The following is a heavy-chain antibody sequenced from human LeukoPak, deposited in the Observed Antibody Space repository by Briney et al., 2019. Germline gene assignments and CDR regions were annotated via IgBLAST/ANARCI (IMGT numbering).Heavy chain of an antibody. CDR1: GFTFSSYE. J-gene: IGHJ6*03. Sequence: GGSLRLSCAASGFTFSSYEMNWVRQAPGKGLEGVSYITASGSTIYYADSVKGRCTISRDNAKNALYLQMNSLRAEDTAVYYCARARSSLFMDVWGKGTTVTISS. D-gene: IGHD6-6*01. V-gene: IGHV3-48*03. CDR3: ARARSSLFMDV. CDR2: ITASGSTI.